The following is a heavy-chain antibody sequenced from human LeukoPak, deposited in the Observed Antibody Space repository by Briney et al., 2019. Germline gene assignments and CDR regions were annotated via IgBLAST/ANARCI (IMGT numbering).Heavy chain of an antibody. CDR2: SSGSDGNI. D-gene: IGHD3-3*01. J-gene: IGHJ4*02. CDR3: ATKSYFWRGYPAYFHY. V-gene: IGHV3-23*01. CDR1: GFSFSSYA. Sequence: GGSLRLSCAAYGFSFSSYAMSWVRQAPGKGLEWVSTSSGSDGNIYYTESVKGRFTISRDNSKNTLYLQLNSLRVEDTAVYYCATKSYFWRGYPAYFHYWGLGTLVSVSS.